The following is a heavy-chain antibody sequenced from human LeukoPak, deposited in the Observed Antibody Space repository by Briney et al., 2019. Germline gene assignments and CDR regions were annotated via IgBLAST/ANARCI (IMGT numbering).Heavy chain of an antibody. CDR3: ARGLVVITRYYYYGMDV. V-gene: IGHV1-69*04. D-gene: IGHD3-22*01. CDR1: GGTFSSYA. CDR2: IIPILGIA. J-gene: IGHJ6*02. Sequence: ASVKVSCKASGGTFSSYAISWVRQAPGQGLEWMGRIIPILGIANYAQKFQGRVTITADKSTSTAYMELSSLRSEDTAVYYCARGLVVITRYYYYGMDVWGQGTTVTVSS.